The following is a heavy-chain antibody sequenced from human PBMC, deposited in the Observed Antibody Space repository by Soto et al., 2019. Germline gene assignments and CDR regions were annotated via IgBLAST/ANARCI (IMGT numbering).Heavy chain of an antibody. CDR2: INPKNGVT. CDR3: AKEGVIAAPQPYNWFDP. V-gene: IGHV1-2*02. CDR1: GYSFTGYY. D-gene: IGHD2-21*01. Sequence: GSVKVSFKSSGYSFTGYYLHSVRQAPGQGLEWMGWINPKNGVTKYGQKFQGRLTMTRDTSTSTAYMELSRLQSDDTAVYYCAKEGVIAAPQPYNWFDPWGQGVMVTVSS. J-gene: IGHJ5*02.